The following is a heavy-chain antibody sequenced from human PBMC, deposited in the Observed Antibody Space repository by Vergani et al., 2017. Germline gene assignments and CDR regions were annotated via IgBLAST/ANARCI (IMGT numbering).Heavy chain of an antibody. CDR2: ISGSGGST. CDR1: GFTFSSYA. V-gene: IGHV3-23*01. Sequence: EVQLLESGGGLVQPGGSLRLSCAASGFTFSSYAMSWVRQAPGKGLEWVSAISGSGGSTYYADSVKGRFTISRDNSKNTLYLQMNSLRAEDTAVYYCAKDLDYYDSSGYYFLPEYVDYWGQGTLVTVSS. D-gene: IGHD3-22*01. CDR3: AKDLDYYDSSGYYFLPEYVDY. J-gene: IGHJ4*02.